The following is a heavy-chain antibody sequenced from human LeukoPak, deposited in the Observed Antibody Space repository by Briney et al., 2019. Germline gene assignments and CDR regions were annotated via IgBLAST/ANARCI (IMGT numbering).Heavy chain of an antibody. D-gene: IGHD3-22*01. CDR2: IIPILGIA. CDR1: GGTFSSYA. V-gene: IGHV1-69*04. Sequence: ASVKVSCKASGGTFSSYAISWVRQAPGQGLEWMGRIIPILGIANYAQKFQGRVTITADKSTSTAYMELSSLGSEDTAVYYCARGHYDSSGYYPFDYWGQGTLVTVSS. CDR3: ARGHYDSSGYYPFDY. J-gene: IGHJ4*02.